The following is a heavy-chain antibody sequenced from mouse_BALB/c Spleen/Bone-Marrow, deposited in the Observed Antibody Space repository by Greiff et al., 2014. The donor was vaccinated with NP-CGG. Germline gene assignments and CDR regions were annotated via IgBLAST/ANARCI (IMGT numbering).Heavy chain of an antibody. CDR1: GFSLTSYG. J-gene: IGHJ2*01. D-gene: IGHD2-3*01. CDR3: ARDRDGYLDY. V-gene: IGHV2-9*02. CDR2: IWAGGST. Sequence: VQLQQSGPGLVAPSQSLSTTCTVSGFSLTSYGVHWVRQPPGKGLEWLGVIWAGGSTNYNSALMSRLSISKDNSKSQVFLKMNSLQTDDTAMYYCARDRDGYLDYWGQGTTLTVSS.